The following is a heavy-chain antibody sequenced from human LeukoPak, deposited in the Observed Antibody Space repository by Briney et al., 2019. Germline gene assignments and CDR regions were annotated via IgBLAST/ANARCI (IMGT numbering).Heavy chain of an antibody. J-gene: IGHJ4*02. D-gene: IGHD3-10*02. Sequence: ASVKVSCKASGYTFTSYYMHWVRQAPGQGLEWMGIINPSGGSTSYAQKFQGRVTMTRDTSISTAYMELSRLRSDDTAVYYCARGLFGELLYAFDYWGQGTLVTVSS. CDR3: ARGLFGELLYAFDY. V-gene: IGHV1-46*01. CDR1: GYTFTSYY. CDR2: INPSGGST.